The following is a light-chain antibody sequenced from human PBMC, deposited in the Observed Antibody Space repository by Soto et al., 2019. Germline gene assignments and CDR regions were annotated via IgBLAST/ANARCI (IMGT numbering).Light chain of an antibody. CDR2: GAS. J-gene: IGKJ1*01. CDR1: QSISNN. V-gene: IGKV3-15*01. Sequence: IVMTQSPATLSLSPGEKAALSCRASQSISNNFAWFQQKPGQVPRLLIYGASNRATGVPSRFSGSGSGTEFTLTISSLQPDDFATYYCQQYNSYSWTFGQGTKVDI. CDR3: QQYNSYSWT.